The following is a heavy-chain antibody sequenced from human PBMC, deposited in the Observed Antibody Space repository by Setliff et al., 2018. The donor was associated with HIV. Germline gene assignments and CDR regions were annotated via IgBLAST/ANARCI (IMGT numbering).Heavy chain of an antibody. V-gene: IGHV4-34*01. CDR1: DGPFSGYY. CDR2: IDHSGST. Sequence: KPSETLSLTCAVYDGPFSGYYWSWIRQPPGKGLEWIGEIDHSGSTNYNPSLRSRVIMSMDTSKNQFSLKLSSVTAADTGVYYCARPGSSSYYYAMDVWGLGTTVTVSS. J-gene: IGHJ6*02. CDR3: ARPGSSSYYYAMDV.